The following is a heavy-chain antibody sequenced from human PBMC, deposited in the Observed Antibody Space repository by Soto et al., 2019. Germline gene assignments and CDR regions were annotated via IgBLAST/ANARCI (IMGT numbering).Heavy chain of an antibody. Sequence: PSETLSLTCTVSGGSISSSSYYWSWIRNPRWNGLEWIGSIYYSGSTYYNPSLKSRVTISVDTSKNQFSLKLSSVTAADTAVYYCARHFEAYCGGDCYFLGMDVWGQGTTVT. CDR2: IYYSGST. J-gene: IGHJ6*02. CDR3: ARHFEAYCGGDCYFLGMDV. D-gene: IGHD2-21*02. CDR1: GGSISSSSYY. V-gene: IGHV4-39*01.